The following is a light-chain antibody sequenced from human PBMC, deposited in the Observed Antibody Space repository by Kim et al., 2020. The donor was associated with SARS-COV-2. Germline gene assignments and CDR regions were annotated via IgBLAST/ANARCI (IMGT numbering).Light chain of an antibody. CDR3: SAWDDSLNGDVI. CDR1: SSNIGSNS. CDR2: NNN. Sequence: QSVLTQPPSASGTPGQRVTISCSGSSSNIGSNSVNWYQQLPGTAPKLLIYNNNQRPSGVPDRFSGSRSGTSASLVISGLQSEDEADYYCSAWDDSLNGDVIFGGGTQLTVL. J-gene: IGLJ2*01. V-gene: IGLV1-44*01.